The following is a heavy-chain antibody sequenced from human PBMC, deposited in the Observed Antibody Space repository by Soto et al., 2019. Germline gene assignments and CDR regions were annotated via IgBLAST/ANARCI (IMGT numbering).Heavy chain of an antibody. D-gene: IGHD6-13*01. CDR3: ASEHRIAAAGHYYYSYGMDV. CDR1: GGSISSGGYS. J-gene: IGHJ6*02. CDR2: IYHSGST. Sequence: QLQLQESGSGLVKPSQTLSLTCAVSGGSISSGGYSWSWIRQPPGKGLEWIGYIYHSGSTYYNPSLKSRVTLSVDRSKNQFSLKLSAVAAADTAVYYCASEHRIAAAGHYYYSYGMDVWGQGTTVTVSS. V-gene: IGHV4-30-2*01.